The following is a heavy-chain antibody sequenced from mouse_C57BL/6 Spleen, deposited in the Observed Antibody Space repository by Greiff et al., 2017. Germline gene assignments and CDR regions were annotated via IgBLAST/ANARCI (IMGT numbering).Heavy chain of an antibody. CDR1: GFTFSDYY. CDR2: ISNGGGST. Sequence: EVMLVESGGGLVQPGGSLKLSCAASGFTFSDYYMYWVRQTPEKRLEWVAYISNGGGSTYYPDTVKGRFTISRDNAKNTLYLQMSRLKSEDTAMYYCARHHYAMDDWGQGTSVTVSS. V-gene: IGHV5-12*01. J-gene: IGHJ4*01. CDR3: ARHHYAMDD.